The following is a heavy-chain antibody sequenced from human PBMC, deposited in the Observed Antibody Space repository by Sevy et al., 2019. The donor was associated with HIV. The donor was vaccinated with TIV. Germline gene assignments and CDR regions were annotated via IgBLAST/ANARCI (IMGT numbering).Heavy chain of an antibody. CDR3: AREALYYYDSERHYDDAFDM. J-gene: IGHJ3*02. CDR2: ISYDESSA. V-gene: IGHV3-30*03. CDR1: GFTFNTYG. D-gene: IGHD3-22*01. Sequence: GGSLRLSCAASGFTFNTYGMHWVRQAPGKGLEWVAVISYDESSAYYADSVKGRFTISRDNAKNSLYLQLSSLRAEDTAMYFCAREALYYYDSERHYDDAFDMWGPGTMVTVSS.